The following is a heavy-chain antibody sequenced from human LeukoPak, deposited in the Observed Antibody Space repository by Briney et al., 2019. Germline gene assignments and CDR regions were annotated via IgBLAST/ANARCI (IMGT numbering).Heavy chain of an antibody. CDR3: ARTGSSCPFFYYYYMDV. V-gene: IGHV4-59*01. D-gene: IGHD6-13*01. CDR1: GGSISSYY. Sequence: PSETLSLTCAVSGGSISSYYWSWIRQPPGKGLEWIGYVSDSGSTNYNPSLKSRVTMSVDTSKNQFSLKLTSVTAADTAVYYCARTGSSCPFFYYYYMDVWGKGPRVRVS. J-gene: IGHJ6*03. CDR2: VSDSGST.